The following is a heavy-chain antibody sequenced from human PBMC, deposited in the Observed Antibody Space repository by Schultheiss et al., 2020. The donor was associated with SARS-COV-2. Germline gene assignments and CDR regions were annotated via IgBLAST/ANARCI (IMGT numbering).Heavy chain of an antibody. V-gene: IGHV3-48*02. D-gene: IGHD5-18*01. CDR1: GFTFSSFS. CDR3: ATVKGLQEWFISDF. CDR2: ISSSSSSI. J-gene: IGHJ4*02. Sequence: GGSLRLSCAASGFTFSSFSMNWVRQAPGKGLEWVAYISSSSSSIYYADSVKDRFTIFRDNAKNSLYLHMNSLTDEDTATYYCATVKGLQEWFISDFWGQGTLVTVSS.